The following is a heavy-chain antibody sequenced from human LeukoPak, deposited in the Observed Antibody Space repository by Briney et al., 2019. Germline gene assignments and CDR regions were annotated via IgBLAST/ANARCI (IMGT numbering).Heavy chain of an antibody. CDR2: IIPIFGTA. Sequence: SVKVSCEASGGTFSSYAISWVRQAPGQGLEWMGGIIPIFGTANYAQKFQGRVTITADESTSTAYMELSSLRSEDTAVYYCARDRDSTSGSGRDYYYYYMDVWGKGTTVTVS. CDR3: ARDRDSTSGSGRDYYYYYMDV. V-gene: IGHV1-69*13. J-gene: IGHJ6*03. CDR1: GGTFSSYA. D-gene: IGHD2-2*01.